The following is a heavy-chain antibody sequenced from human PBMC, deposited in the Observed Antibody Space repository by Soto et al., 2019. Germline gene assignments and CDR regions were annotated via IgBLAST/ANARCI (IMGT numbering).Heavy chain of an antibody. CDR1: GYSFTSYW. J-gene: IGHJ4*02. CDR2: IDPSDSYT. CDR3: ARLQAAAGDNDLTFDY. V-gene: IGHV5-10-1*01. Sequence: EVQLVQSGAEVKKPGESLRISCKGSGYSFTSYWISWVRQMPGKGLEWMGRIDPSDSYTNYSPSFQGHATISADKSIXXAYLQWSSLKASDTAMYYCARLQAAAGDNDLTFDYWGQGTLVTVSS. D-gene: IGHD6-13*01.